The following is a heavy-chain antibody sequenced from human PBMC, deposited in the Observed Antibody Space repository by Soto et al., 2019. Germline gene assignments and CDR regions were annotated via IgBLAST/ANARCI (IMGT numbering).Heavy chain of an antibody. J-gene: IGHJ6*02. CDR1: GFTFSSYS. CDR3: PRETTIFGVVIISDYSGMDV. D-gene: IGHD3-3*01. CDR2: ISYDGSNK. V-gene: IGHV3-30-3*01. Sequence: GGSLRLSCAACGFTFSSYSIHWVRQAPCKGLEWVAVISYDGSNKYYADSVKGRFTISRDNSKNTLYLQMNSLRAEDTAVYYCPRETTIFGVVIISDYSGMDVGGHGT.